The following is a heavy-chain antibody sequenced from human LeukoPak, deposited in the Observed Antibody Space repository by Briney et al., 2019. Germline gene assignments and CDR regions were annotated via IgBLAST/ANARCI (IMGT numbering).Heavy chain of an antibody. CDR3: ARGRHNLFWGRDLVGATTFDY. CDR1: GGSISSYY. CDR2: ICYSGST. J-gene: IGHJ4*02. V-gene: IGHV4-59*01. Sequence: SETLSLTCTVSGGSISSYYWSWIRQPPGKGLEWIGYICYSGSTNYNPSLKSRVTISVDTSKNQFSLKLSSVTAADTAVYYCARGRHNLFWGRDLVGATTFDYWGQGTLVTVSS. D-gene: IGHD1-26*01.